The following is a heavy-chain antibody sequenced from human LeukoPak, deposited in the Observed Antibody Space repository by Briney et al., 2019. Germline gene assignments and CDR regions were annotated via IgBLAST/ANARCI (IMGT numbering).Heavy chain of an antibody. Sequence: GGSLRLSCAASGFTFSSYAMTCVRQAPGKGLEWVSAISGSGGSTYYADSVKGRFTISRDNSKNTLYLQMNSLRAEDTAVYYCAKFGGNVGEAFDIWGQGTMVTVSS. J-gene: IGHJ3*02. CDR3: AKFGGNVGEAFDI. V-gene: IGHV3-23*01. D-gene: IGHD3-10*01. CDR1: GFTFSSYA. CDR2: ISGSGGST.